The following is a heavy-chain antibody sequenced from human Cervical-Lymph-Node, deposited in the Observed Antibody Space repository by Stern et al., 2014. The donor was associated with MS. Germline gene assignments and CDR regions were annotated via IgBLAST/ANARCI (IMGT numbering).Heavy chain of an antibody. Sequence: VQLVESGGGVVQPGRSLRLSCAASGFTFSNYGMHWVRQAPGKGLEWVAVIWYDGSNKYYADSVKGRFTISRDNSKNTLYLQMNSLRAEDTAVYYCARTYTSMFLDYWGQGTLVTVSS. CDR2: IWYDGSNK. V-gene: IGHV3-33*01. D-gene: IGHD5-18*01. CDR3: ARTYTSMFLDY. CDR1: GFTFSNYG. J-gene: IGHJ4*02.